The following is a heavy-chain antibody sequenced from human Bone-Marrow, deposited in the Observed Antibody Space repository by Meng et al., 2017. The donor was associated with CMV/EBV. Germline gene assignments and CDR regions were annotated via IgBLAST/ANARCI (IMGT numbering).Heavy chain of an antibody. CDR3: VGVYSGSWYIDY. D-gene: IGHD6-13*01. CDR2: INSDGTVT. V-gene: IGHV3-74*01. Sequence: GESLKISCAASGFTFSNFWMHWVRQTPGKGLVWVSRINSDGTVTDDADSVKGRLTISRDNAKNTLYLDMNSLRADDTAAYYCVGVYSGSWYIDYWGQGTLVTVSS. CDR1: GFTFSNFW. J-gene: IGHJ4*02.